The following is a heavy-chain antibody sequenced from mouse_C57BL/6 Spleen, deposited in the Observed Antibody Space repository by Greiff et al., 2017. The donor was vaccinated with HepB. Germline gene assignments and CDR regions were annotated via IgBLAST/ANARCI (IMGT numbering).Heavy chain of an antibody. CDR3: ARSGDYDGGGYYAMDY. CDR2: IWSGGST. D-gene: IGHD2-4*01. Sequence: VHLVESGPGLVQPSQRLSITCTVSGFSLTSYGVHWVRQSPGKGLEWLGVIWSGGSTDYNAAFISRLSISKDNSKSQVFFKMNSLQADDTAIYYCARSGDYDGGGYYAMDYWGQGTSVTVSS. J-gene: IGHJ4*01. CDR1: GFSLTSYG. V-gene: IGHV2-2*01.